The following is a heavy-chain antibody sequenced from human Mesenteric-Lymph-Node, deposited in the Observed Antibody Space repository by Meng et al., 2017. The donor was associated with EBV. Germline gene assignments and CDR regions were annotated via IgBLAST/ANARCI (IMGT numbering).Heavy chain of an antibody. CDR2: IFHSGGT. CDR3: ARITFGGAIGD. Sequence: QGQSQGPGPGLGKPSGTLSLTCAVSSGSISNSNWWSWVRQPPGKGLQWIGEIFHSGGTNYNPSLKSRVTISVDKSKNQFSLKVNSLTAADTAVYYCARITFGGAIGDWGQGTLVTVSS. J-gene: IGHJ4*02. CDR1: SGSISNSNW. V-gene: IGHV4-4*02. D-gene: IGHD3-16*02.